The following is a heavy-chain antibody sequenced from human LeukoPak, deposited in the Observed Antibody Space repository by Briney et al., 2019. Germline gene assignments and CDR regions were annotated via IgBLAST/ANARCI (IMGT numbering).Heavy chain of an antibody. D-gene: IGHD2-2*01. CDR3: ATIYCSSTSCYLGALDY. CDR1: GGTFSSYA. V-gene: IGHV1-69*13. J-gene: IGHJ4*02. Sequence: ASVNVSCKASGGTFSSYAISWVRQATGQGLEWMGGIIPIFGTANYAQKFQGRVTITADESTSTAYMELSSLRAGDTAVYYCATIYCSSTSCYLGALDYWGQGTLVTVSS. CDR2: IIPIFGTA.